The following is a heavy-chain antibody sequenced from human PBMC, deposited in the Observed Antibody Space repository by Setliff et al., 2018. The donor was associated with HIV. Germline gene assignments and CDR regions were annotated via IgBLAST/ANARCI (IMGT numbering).Heavy chain of an antibody. CDR3: ARDLVAAFDI. CDR2: IYYSGST. J-gene: IGHJ3*02. Sequence: SETLSLTCTVSGGSISTGGYYWSWIRQPPGKGLEWIGCIYYSGSTYYNPSLKSRVTISEDTSKNQFSLKLSSVTAADTAVYYCARDLVAAFDIWGQGTMVTVSS. CDR1: GGSISTGGYY. V-gene: IGHV4-31*03.